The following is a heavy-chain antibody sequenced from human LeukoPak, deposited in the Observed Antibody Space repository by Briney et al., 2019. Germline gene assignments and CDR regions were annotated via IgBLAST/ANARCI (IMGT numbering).Heavy chain of an antibody. D-gene: IGHD3-10*01. J-gene: IGHJ4*02. Sequence: GASVKVSCKASGYTFTGYYMHWVRQAPGQGLEWMGWINPNSGGTNYAQKFQGRVTMTEDTSTDTAYMELSSLRSEDTAVYYCATERKMVRGVLNYWGQGTLVTVSS. V-gene: IGHV1-2*02. CDR1: GYTFTGYY. CDR3: ATERKMVRGVLNY. CDR2: INPNSGGT.